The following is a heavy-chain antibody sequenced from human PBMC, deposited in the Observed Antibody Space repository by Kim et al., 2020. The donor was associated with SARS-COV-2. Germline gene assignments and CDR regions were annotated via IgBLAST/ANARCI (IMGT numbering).Heavy chain of an antibody. J-gene: IGHJ4*02. CDR2: INHSGST. D-gene: IGHD3-10*01. V-gene: IGHV4-34*01. CDR3: ARGPHGYYYGSGRLDY. Sequence: SETLSLTCAVYGGSFSGYYCSWIRQPPGKGLEWIGEINHSGSTNYNPSLKSRVTISVDTSKNQFSLKLSSVTAADTAVYYCARGPHGYYYGSGRLDYWGQGTLVTVSS. CDR1: GGSFSGYY.